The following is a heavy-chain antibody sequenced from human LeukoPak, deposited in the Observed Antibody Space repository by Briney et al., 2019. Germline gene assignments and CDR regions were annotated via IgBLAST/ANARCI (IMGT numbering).Heavy chain of an antibody. V-gene: IGHV4-59*01. CDR3: ARYHSIKVTFDY. D-gene: IGHD5-24*01. Sequence: PSETLSLTCSVSGGSISSSYWGWIRQPPGKGLEWIGYIHYSGSTNYNPSLKSRVTISLDSSENQFSLKLSSVTAADTAVYYCARYHSIKVTFDYWGQGTLVTVSS. CDR2: IHYSGST. CDR1: GGSISSSY. J-gene: IGHJ4*02.